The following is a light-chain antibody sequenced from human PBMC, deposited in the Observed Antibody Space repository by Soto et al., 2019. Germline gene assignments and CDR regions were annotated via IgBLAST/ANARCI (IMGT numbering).Light chain of an antibody. CDR3: QQYDEWPQT. V-gene: IGKV3-15*01. Sequence: EIVMTQSPATLSASPGGRVTLSCRASQSVSSKLAWYQQKPGQAPRLLIYGASTRATGVPARFSGSGSGTEFTLSISSLQSEDFALYYCQQYDEWPQTFGQGTKVDIK. CDR2: GAS. CDR1: QSVSSK. J-gene: IGKJ1*01.